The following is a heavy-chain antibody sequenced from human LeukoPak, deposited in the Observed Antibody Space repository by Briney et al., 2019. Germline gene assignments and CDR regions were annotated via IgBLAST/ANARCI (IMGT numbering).Heavy chain of an antibody. D-gene: IGHD4-23*01. J-gene: IGHJ4*02. Sequence: PGGSLRLSCAASGFTFSSYSMNWVRQAPGKGLEWVSYISSSSSTIYYADSVKGRFTISRDNAKNSVNLQMNSLRAEDTAVYYCARLGNPSIDYWGQGTLVTVSS. CDR2: ISSSSSTI. CDR3: ARLGNPSIDY. V-gene: IGHV3-48*01. CDR1: GFTFSSYS.